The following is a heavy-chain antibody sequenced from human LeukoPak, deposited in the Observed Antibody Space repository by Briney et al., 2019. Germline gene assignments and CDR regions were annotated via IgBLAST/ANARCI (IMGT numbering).Heavy chain of an antibody. V-gene: IGHV1-18*01. J-gene: IGHJ4*02. CDR2: ISAYNGNT. D-gene: IGHD3-10*01. Sequence: ASEKVSCKASGYTFTSYGISWVRQAPGQGREWMGWISAYNGNTNYAQKLQGRVTMTTDTSTSTAYMELRSLRSDDTAVYYCARDYGSGSSKAGGYWGQGTLVTVSS. CDR3: ARDYGSGSSKAGGY. CDR1: GYTFTSYG.